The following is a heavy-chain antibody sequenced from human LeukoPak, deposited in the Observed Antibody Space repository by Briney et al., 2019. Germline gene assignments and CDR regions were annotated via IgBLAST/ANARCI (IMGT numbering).Heavy chain of an antibody. V-gene: IGHV4-61*08. CDR2: IYYSGTT. J-gene: IGHJ1*01. D-gene: IGHD2-15*01. CDR1: ADSITSGGYY. Sequence: SETLSLTCTVSADSITSGGYYWSWIRQLPGKGLEWIGYIYYSGTTNYNPSLKSRVTISVDTSKNQFSLKLSSVTAADTAVYYCAREDYCSGGSCYSGYFQHWGQGTLVTVSS. CDR3: AREDYCSGGSCYSGYFQH.